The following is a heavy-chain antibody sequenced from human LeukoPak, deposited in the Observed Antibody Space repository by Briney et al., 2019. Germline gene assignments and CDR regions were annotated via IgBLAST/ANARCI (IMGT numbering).Heavy chain of an antibody. CDR1: GFTFPRHA. D-gene: IGHD3-22*01. CDR2: SAGSGGST. V-gene: IGHV3-23*01. CDR3: AQEHFDTSGYYSRFDN. Sequence: GGSLRLSCAASGFTFPRHAMSWVRQAPGKGLEWVASSAGSGGSTHYADSVKGRFTISRDNSQITVFLHMYSLRADDTAVYYCAQEHFDTSGYYSRFDNWGQGILVTVSS. J-gene: IGHJ4*02.